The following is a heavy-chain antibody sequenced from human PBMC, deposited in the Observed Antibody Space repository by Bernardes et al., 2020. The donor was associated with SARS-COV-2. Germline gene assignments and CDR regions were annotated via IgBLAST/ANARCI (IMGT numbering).Heavy chain of an antibody. CDR1: GFTFSNAW. D-gene: IGHD4-17*01. J-gene: IGHJ3*02. CDR2: IKSKIDGGTT. V-gene: IGHV3-15*01. Sequence: GGSLRLSCAASGFTFSNAWMSWVRQAPGKGLEWVGRIKSKIDGGTTHYAAPVKARFTISRDDSKNTLYLQMNSLKIEDTAVYYCTTDAVGFGGDPAYYGDSHDTFDIWGQGTMVTVSS. CDR3: TTDAVGFGGDPAYYGDSHDTFDI.